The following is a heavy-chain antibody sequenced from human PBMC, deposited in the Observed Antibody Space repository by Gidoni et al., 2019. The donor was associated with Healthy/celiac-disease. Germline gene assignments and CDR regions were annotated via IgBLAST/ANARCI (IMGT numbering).Heavy chain of an antibody. CDR1: GLTFGSYD. J-gene: IGHJ4*02. Sequence: VQLVESGGGVVQPGRSVRPSCAASGLTFGSYDMHWVRQAAGKGLAWVAVISYDGCNKYYADSVKGRFTISRDNSKNTLYLQMNSLRAEDTAVYYCARDTGRGLLWFGELSYWGQGTLVTVSS. CDR3: ARDTGRGLLWFGELSY. V-gene: IGHV3-30-3*01. CDR2: ISYDGCNK. D-gene: IGHD3-10*01.